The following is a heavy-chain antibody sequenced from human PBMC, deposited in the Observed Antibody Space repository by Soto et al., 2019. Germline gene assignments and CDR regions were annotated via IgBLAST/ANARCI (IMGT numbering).Heavy chain of an antibody. D-gene: IGHD2-2*01. CDR2: ISGSGSST. Sequence: GGSLRLSCAASGFTFSSYAMNWVRQVPGKGLQWVSGISGSGSSTYYSDSVRGRFTISRDNSRNTLYLQMSSLRVEDTALYYCAKGDRNQPAVVYYWGQGTLVTVSS. J-gene: IGHJ4*02. CDR1: GFTFSSYA. V-gene: IGHV3-23*01. CDR3: AKGDRNQPAVVYY.